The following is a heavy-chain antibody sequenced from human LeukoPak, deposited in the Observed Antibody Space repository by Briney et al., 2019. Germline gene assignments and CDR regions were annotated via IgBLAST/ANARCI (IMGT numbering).Heavy chain of an antibody. Sequence: QSGGSLRLSCAASGFTFGSYAMHWVRQAPGKGLEWVAVISYDGSNKYYADSVKGRFTISRDNFKNTLYLQMNSLRAEDTAVYYCARDPDSSGYYVFDYWGQGTLVTVSS. D-gene: IGHD3-22*01. CDR1: GFTFGSYA. J-gene: IGHJ4*02. CDR2: ISYDGSNK. CDR3: ARDPDSSGYYVFDY. V-gene: IGHV3-30*04.